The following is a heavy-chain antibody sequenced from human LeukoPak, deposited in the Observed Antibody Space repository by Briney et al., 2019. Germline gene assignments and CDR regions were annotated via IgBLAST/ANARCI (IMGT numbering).Heavy chain of an antibody. CDR1: GGSISNSNW. CDR3: ARAFTSDYYYMDV. CDR2: IYHSGST. V-gene: IGHV4-4*02. Sequence: SGTLSLTCAVSGGSISNSNWWTWVRQPPGKGLEWIGEIYHSGSTNYNPSLESRVTMSVDMSRDQFSLKLSSVTAADTAVYYCARAFTSDYYYMDVWGKGTTVTVSS. J-gene: IGHJ6*03.